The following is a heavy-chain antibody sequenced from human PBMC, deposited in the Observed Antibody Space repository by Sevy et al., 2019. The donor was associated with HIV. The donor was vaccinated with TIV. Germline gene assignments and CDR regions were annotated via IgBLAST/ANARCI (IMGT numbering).Heavy chain of an antibody. V-gene: IGHV3-23*01. J-gene: IGHJ4*02. CDR2: ICFNGGTI. Sequence: GGSLRLSCTASGFTFSVYTMTWVRQAPGKGLEWVSTICFNGGTIHYADSVMGRFTISRDNSKNTLYLQMNSVRVDDTAGYYCVREGCTKPHDYWGQGTLVTVSS. D-gene: IGHD2-8*01. CDR3: VREGCTKPHDY. CDR1: GFTFSVYT.